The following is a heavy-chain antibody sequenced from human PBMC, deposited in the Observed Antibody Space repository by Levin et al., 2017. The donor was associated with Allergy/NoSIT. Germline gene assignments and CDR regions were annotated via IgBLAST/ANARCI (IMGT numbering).Heavy chain of an antibody. Sequence: GESLKISCAASGFTFSSYAMSWVRQAPGKGLEWVSTISGSGGTTYYADSVKGRFTISRDNSKNTLYLQMNSLRAEDTAVYYCARGGCSSTSCLDNWGQGILVTVSS. J-gene: IGHJ4*02. CDR1: GFTFSSYA. V-gene: IGHV3-23*01. D-gene: IGHD2-2*01. CDR3: ARGGCSSTSCLDN. CDR2: ISGSGGTT.